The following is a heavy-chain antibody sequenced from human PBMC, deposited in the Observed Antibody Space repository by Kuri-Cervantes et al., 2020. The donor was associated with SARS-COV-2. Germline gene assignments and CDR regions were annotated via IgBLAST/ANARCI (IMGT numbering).Heavy chain of an antibody. D-gene: IGHD1-7*01. CDR2: ISSSSSTI. V-gene: IGHV3-48*02. CDR3: ARDGPHITGTPEGLVVGWFDP. Sequence: GGSLRLSCAASGFTFSSYSMNWVRQAPGKGLEWVSYISSSSSTIYYADSVKGRFTISRDNAKNSLYLQMNSLRDEDTAVYYCARDGPHITGTPEGLVVGWFDPWGQGTLVTVSS. CDR1: GFTFSSYS. J-gene: IGHJ5*02.